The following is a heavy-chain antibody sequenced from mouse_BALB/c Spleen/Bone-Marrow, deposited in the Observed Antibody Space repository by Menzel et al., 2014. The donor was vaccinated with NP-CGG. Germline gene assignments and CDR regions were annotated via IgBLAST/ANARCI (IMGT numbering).Heavy chain of an antibody. D-gene: IGHD1-1*01. CDR2: INPTGGYT. V-gene: IGHV1-4*02. CDR1: GYTFTSNT. CDR3: AREATYYAYFDY. J-gene: IGHJ2*01. Sequence: VQLVESAAELARPGASVKMSCKASGYTFTSNTIQWVKRRPGQGLEWIGYINPTGGYTDYNQKFKDKTTLTADKSSSTAYMQLSSLTSEDSAVYYCAREATYYAYFDYWGQGTILTVSS.